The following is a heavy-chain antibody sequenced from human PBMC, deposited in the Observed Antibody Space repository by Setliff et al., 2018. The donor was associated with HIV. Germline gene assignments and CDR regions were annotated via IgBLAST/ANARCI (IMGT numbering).Heavy chain of an antibody. V-gene: IGHV1-18*01. CDR3: ARVPYRGAWFSGGHDAFDI. CDR2: ISAYNGNT. CDR1: GYTFTSYG. D-gene: IGHD6-19*01. Sequence: GASVKVSCKASGYTFTSYGICWVRQAPGQGLEWMGWISAYNGNTNNAQKLQGRVTMTTDTFTNTAYMELRSLRSDDTAVYYCARVPYRGAWFSGGHDAFDIWGQGTMVTVS. J-gene: IGHJ3*02.